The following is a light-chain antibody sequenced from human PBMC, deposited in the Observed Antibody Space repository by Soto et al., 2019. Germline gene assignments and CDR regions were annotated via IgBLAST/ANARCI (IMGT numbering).Light chain of an antibody. J-gene: IGKJ2*01. V-gene: IGKV3-15*01. Sequence: EMVLTQSPATLSVSPGERATLSCRASQSVDSNLAWYQQKPGQSPRLIIYDVSTRVTGIPASFSGGGSGTEFTLTISSLQSEDVGVYYCQHHNNWPPSTFGQGTKLEIK. CDR1: QSVDSN. CDR3: QHHNNWPPST. CDR2: DVS.